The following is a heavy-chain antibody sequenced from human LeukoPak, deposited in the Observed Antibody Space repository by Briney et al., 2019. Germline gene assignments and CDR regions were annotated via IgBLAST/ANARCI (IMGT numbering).Heavy chain of an antibody. V-gene: IGHV3-53*01. CDR3: ARRAGAYSHPYDY. CDR1: GFTVSSNS. CDR2: IYSDNT. Sequence: RGSLRLSCTVSGFTVSSNSMSWVRQVPGKGLEWVSFIYSDNTHCSDSVKGRFTISRDNSKNTLYLQMNSLRAEDTAVYYCARRAGAYSHPYDYWGQGTLVTVSS. D-gene: IGHD4/OR15-4a*01. J-gene: IGHJ4*02.